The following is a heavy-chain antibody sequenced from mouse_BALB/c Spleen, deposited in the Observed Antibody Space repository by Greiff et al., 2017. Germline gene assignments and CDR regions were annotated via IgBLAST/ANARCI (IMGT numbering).Heavy chain of an antibody. J-gene: IGHJ4*01. V-gene: IGHV14-3*02. CDR1: GFNIKDTY. CDR2: IDPANGNT. D-gene: IGHD1-2*01. CDR3: AGDGLYYAMDY. Sequence: EVKLQESGAELVKPGASVKLSCTASGFNIKDTYMHWVKQRPEQGLEWIGRIDPANGNTKYDPKFQGKATITADTSSNTAYLQLSSLTSEDTAVYYCAGDGLYYAMDYWGQGTSVTVSS.